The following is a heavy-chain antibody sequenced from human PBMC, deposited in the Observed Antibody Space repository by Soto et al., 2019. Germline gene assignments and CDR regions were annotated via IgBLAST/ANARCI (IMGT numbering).Heavy chain of an antibody. J-gene: IGHJ4*02. CDR2: ISSSSSYI. CDR1: GFTFSSYS. CDR3: ARDVMITFGGVIVMSHYFDY. Sequence: GGSLRLSCAASGFTFSSYSMNWVRQAPGKGLEWVSSISSSSSYIYYADSVKGRFTISRDNAKNSLYLQMNSLRAEDTDVYYCARDVMITFGGVIVMSHYFDYWGQGTLVTVSS. V-gene: IGHV3-21*01. D-gene: IGHD3-16*02.